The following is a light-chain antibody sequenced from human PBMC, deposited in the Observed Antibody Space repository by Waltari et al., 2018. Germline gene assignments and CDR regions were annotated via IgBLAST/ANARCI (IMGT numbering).Light chain of an antibody. V-gene: IGLV2-23*02. J-gene: IGLJ3*02. Sequence: QSALTQPASVSGAPGQSITISCSAVTGIGGTSDFVSWYQHHPGKVPKLLIYEVIKRPPDISDRFTGSKSGNTASLSISGLQADDEADYYCCSYVQKDIWLFGRGTKVTVL. CDR3: CSYVQKDIWL. CDR2: EVI. CDR1: TGIGGTSDF.